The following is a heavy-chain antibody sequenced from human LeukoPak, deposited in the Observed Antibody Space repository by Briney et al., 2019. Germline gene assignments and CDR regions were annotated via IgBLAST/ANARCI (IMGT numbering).Heavy chain of an antibody. V-gene: IGHV3-33*06. Sequence: GGSLRLSCAASGFTFSSYGMHWVRLAPGKGLEWVAVIWYDGSNKYYADSVKGRFTISRDNSKNTLYLQMNSLRAEDTAVYYCAKDRGSGSYYKEFDYWGQGTLVTVSS. D-gene: IGHD3-10*01. CDR2: IWYDGSNK. CDR3: AKDRGSGSYYKEFDY. CDR1: GFTFSSYG. J-gene: IGHJ4*02.